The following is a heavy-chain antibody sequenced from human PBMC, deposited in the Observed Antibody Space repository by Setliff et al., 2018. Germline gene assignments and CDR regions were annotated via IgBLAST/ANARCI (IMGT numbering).Heavy chain of an antibody. J-gene: IGHJ3*01. CDR1: GGSISSSNW. V-gene: IGHV4-4*02. Sequence: PSETLSLTCAVSGGSISSSNWWSWVRQPPGKGLEWIGEIYDSGNTNYNPSLESRATISFDSSKIELSLKLASVTAADTAVYYCTSVLNSVSDAFDVWGQGTVVTVSS. CDR2: IYDSGNT. CDR3: TSVLNSVSDAFDV. D-gene: IGHD1-26*01.